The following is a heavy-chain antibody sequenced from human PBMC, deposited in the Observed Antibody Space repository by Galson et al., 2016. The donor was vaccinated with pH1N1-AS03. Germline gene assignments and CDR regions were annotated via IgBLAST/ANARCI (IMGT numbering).Heavy chain of an antibody. D-gene: IGHD4-17*01. CDR3: ARAYGYGDYGIDY. CDR2: INHSGNT. V-gene: IGHV4-34*01. CDR1: VGSFSGYY. J-gene: IGHJ4*02. Sequence: ETLSLTCAAYVGSFSGYYWSWIRQPPGQGLEWIGEINHSGNTNYNPSLKSRVTISVDTSKNQFSLKLTSVTAADTAVYYCARAYGYGDYGIDYWGQGTLVTVSS.